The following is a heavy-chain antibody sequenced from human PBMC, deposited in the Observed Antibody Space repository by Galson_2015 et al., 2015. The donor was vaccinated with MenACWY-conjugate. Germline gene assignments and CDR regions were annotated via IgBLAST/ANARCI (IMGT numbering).Heavy chain of an antibody. D-gene: IGHD1-26*01. CDR2: IYSSNTR. CDR3: TSGGRIGGFDF. V-gene: IGHV3-53*01. Sequence: SLRLSCAASGFTVSTNYMSWVRQAPGQGLDWVSVIYSSNTRYYADSVKGRFSISRDNGKNTLYLQMNSLRAEDTAVYYCTSGGRIGGFDFRGQGTLVTVSS. J-gene: IGHJ4*02. CDR1: GFTVSTNY.